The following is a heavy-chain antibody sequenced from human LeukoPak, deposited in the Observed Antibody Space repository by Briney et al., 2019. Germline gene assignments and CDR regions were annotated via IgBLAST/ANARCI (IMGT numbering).Heavy chain of an antibody. Sequence: EASVKVSCKASGYTFTSYGISWVRQAPGQGLEWMGWINPNSGGTNYAQKFQGRVTMTRDTSISTAYMELSRPRSDDTAVYYCARDGSSSSWGMDVWGQGTTVTVSS. D-gene: IGHD6-6*01. CDR1: GYTFTSYG. CDR3: ARDGSSSSWGMDV. CDR2: INPNSGGT. V-gene: IGHV1-2*02. J-gene: IGHJ6*02.